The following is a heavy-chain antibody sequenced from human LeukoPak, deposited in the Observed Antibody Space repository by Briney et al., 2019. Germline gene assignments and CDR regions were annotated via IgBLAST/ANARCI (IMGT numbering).Heavy chain of an antibody. Sequence: PSETLSLTCAVDGGSLNGYYWSWIRQPPGKGLEWIGEINHSGNTNYHSSLKSRVAISVDTSKNQFSLKLSSVTAADTAVYYCAREPYYYDRYIRKRFDPWGQGTLVTVSS. J-gene: IGHJ5*02. CDR1: GGSLNGYY. V-gene: IGHV4-34*01. D-gene: IGHD3-22*01. CDR3: AREPYYYDRYIRKRFDP. CDR2: INHSGNT.